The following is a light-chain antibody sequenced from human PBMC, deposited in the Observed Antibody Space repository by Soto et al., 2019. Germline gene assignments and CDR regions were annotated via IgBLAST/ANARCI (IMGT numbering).Light chain of an antibody. CDR2: KAS. V-gene: IGKV1-5*03. CDR3: QQYNXYWA. CDR1: QIISNW. J-gene: IGKJ1*01. Sequence: DIQMTQSPSTLSAAVCERVTITCRAIQIISNWLAWYHHKPGKANELLIYKASSLRSGVPSSFSGSGSGTQFTLTISRLQPDDFATYYCQQYNXYWAFGQGTKV.